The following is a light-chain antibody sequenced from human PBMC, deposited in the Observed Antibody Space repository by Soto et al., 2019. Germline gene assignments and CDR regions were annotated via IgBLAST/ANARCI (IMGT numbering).Light chain of an antibody. CDR3: QQYENLPLT. CDR2: DTS. V-gene: IGKV1-33*01. J-gene: IGKJ4*01. Sequence: IQRTQSPNSLSASVGDRVTITCQASQDISNYLNWYQQKPGKAPKVLIYDTSNLETGIPSRFSGSGSGADFTFSISSLQPEDFATYYCQQYENLPLTFGGGTKVDI. CDR1: QDISNY.